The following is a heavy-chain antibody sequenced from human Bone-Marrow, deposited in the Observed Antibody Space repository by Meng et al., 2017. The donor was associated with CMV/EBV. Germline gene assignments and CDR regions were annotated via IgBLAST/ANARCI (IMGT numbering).Heavy chain of an antibody. CDR3: ARARYCSSTSCYIRYYYYGMDV. CDR2: INHSGST. V-gene: IGHV4-34*01. CDR1: GGSFCGYY. J-gene: IGHJ6*02. D-gene: IGHD2-2*02. Sequence: GSLRLSCAVYGGSFCGYYWSWIRQPPGKGLEWIGEINHSGSTNYNPSLKSRVTISVDTSKNQFSLKLSSVTAADTAVYYCARARYCSSTSCYIRYYYYGMDVWGQGTTVTVSS.